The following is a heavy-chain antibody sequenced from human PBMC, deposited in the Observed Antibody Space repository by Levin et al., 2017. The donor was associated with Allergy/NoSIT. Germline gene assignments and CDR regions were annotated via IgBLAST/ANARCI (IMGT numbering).Heavy chain of an antibody. D-gene: IGHD4-11*01. CDR1: GFTFSSYS. Sequence: GGSLRLSCAASGFTFSSYSMNWVRQAPGKGLEWVSSISSSSSYIYYADSVKGRFTISRDNAKNSLYLQMNSLRAEDTAVYYCARVVVDSNRGGNWFDPWGQGTLVTVSS. CDR2: ISSSSSYI. CDR3: ARVVVDSNRGGNWFDP. J-gene: IGHJ5*02. V-gene: IGHV3-21*01.